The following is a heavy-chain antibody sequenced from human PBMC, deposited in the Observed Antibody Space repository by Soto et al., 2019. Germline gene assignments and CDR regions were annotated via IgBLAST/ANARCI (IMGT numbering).Heavy chain of an antibody. CDR2: TYYRSKWYN. J-gene: IGHJ6*02. V-gene: IGHV6-1*01. CDR3: ARDRGYCSSTSCYHYGMDA. D-gene: IGHD2-2*01. Sequence: SQTLSLTCAISGASVSSNSAALNCSSQSPSRGLEWLGRTYYRSKWYNDYAVSVKSRITINPDTSKNQFSLQLKSVTPEDTAVYYCARDRGYCSSTSCYHYGMDAWGQGTTVTVSS. CDR1: GASVSSNSAA.